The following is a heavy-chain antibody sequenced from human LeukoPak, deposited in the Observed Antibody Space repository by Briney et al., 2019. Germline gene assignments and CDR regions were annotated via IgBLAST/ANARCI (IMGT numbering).Heavy chain of an antibody. J-gene: IGHJ5*02. CDR1: GYSFTGYW. CDR2: IYPGDSDT. V-gene: IGHV5-51*01. CDR3: ARLPTAAAGTRWFDP. D-gene: IGHD6-13*01. Sequence: GESLKISCKSSGYSFTGYWIGWVRQMPGKGLEWMGIIYPGDSDTRYSPSFQGQVTISADKSISTAYLQWSSLKASDTAVYYCARLPTAAAGTRWFDPWGQGTLVTLSS.